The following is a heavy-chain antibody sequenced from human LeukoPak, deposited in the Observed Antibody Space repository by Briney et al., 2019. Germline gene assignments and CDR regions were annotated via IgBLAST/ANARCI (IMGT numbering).Heavy chain of an antibody. CDR2: ISWNSGSI. CDR3: AKGSAGIVGAQDWFDP. V-gene: IGHV3-9*01. CDR1: GFTFDDYA. J-gene: IGHJ5*02. Sequence: GRSLRLSCAASGFTFDDYAMHWVRQAPGKGLEWVSGISWNSGSIGYADSVKGRFTISRDNAKNSLYLQMNSLRAEDTALYYCAKGSAGIVGAQDWFDPWGQGTLVTVSS. D-gene: IGHD1-26*01.